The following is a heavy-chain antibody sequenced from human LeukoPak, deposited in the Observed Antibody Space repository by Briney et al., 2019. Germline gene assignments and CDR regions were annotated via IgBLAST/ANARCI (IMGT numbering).Heavy chain of an antibody. CDR3: ARVDSGYDYSYYYYYMDV. D-gene: IGHD5-12*01. CDR1: GVSISSYY. V-gene: IGHV4-59*01. CDR2: IYYSGST. Sequence: PSETLSLTCTVSGVSISSYYWSWIRQPPGKGLEWIGYIYYSGSTNYNPSLKSRVTISVDTSKNQFSLKLSSVTAADTAVYYCARVDSGYDYSYYYYYMDVWGKGTTVTVSS. J-gene: IGHJ6*03.